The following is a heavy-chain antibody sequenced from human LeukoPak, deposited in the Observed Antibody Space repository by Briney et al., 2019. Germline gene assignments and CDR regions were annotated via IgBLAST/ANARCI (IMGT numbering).Heavy chain of an antibody. CDR2: INNDGSST. J-gene: IGHJ4*02. Sequence: PGGSLRLSCAASGFTFSIYWMHWVRQVPGKGLVWLSRINNDGSSTNYADSVKGRFTISRDNAKNTLYLQMNSLRAEDTAVYYCARVDWNIDYWGQGTLVTVSS. D-gene: IGHD1/OR15-1a*01. CDR1: GFTFSIYW. V-gene: IGHV3-74*01. CDR3: ARVDWNIDY.